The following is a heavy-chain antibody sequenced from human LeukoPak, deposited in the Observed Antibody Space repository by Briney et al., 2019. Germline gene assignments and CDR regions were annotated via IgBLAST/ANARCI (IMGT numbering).Heavy chain of an antibody. Sequence: GGSLRLSCAASGFTFSSYAMSWVRQAPGKGLEWVSTITASGGSTYCADSVKGRLTISRDNSKNTLYLQMNSLRAEDAALYYCAKRAAGPTYYFEYWGRGTLVTVSS. CDR1: GFTFSSYA. CDR3: AKRAAGPTYYFEY. CDR2: ITASGGST. D-gene: IGHD6-13*01. V-gene: IGHV3-23*01. J-gene: IGHJ4*02.